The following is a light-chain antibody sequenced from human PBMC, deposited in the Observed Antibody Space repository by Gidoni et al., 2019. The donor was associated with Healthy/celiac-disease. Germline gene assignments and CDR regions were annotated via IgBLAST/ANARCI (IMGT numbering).Light chain of an antibody. CDR3: SSYAGSNNFGVL. V-gene: IGLV2-8*01. CDR2: EVS. J-gene: IGLJ2*01. Sequence: QSALTQPPSASVSPGQSVPISCTGTSSDVGGYNYVSWYQQHPGKAPTLMIYEVSKRPSGVPDRFSGSKSGNTASLTVSGLQVEDEADYYCSSYAGSNNFGVLFGGGTKLTVL. CDR1: SSDVGGYNY.